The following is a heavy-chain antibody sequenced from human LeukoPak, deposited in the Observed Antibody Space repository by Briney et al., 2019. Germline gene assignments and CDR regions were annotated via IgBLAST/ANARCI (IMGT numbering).Heavy chain of an antibody. Sequence: SETLSLTCSVSGGSISSYYWKWIRQPPGKGLEWIGNIYYCGRTSYNPSLKTRVTISVATSKNQLSLNLTSVTAADTAVYYCARADYSYYGIDVWGQGTTVTVS. CDR3: ARADYSYYGIDV. V-gene: IGHV4-59*01. J-gene: IGHJ6*02. CDR2: IYYCGRT. CDR1: GGSISSYY. D-gene: IGHD3-10*01.